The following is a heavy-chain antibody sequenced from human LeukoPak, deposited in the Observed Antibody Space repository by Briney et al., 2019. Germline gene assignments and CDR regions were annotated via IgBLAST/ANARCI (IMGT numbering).Heavy chain of an antibody. J-gene: IGHJ4*02. CDR2: MNPNSGNT. V-gene: IGHV1-8*01. D-gene: IGHD3-3*01. CDR1: GYTFTSYD. CDR3: ARGPPLFGVVIFFDY. Sequence: ASVKVSCKASGYTFTSYDINWVRQATGHGLEWMGWMNPNSGNTGYAQKFQGRVTMTRNTSISTAYMELSSLRSEDTAVYYCARGPPLFGVVIFFDYWGQGTLVTVSS.